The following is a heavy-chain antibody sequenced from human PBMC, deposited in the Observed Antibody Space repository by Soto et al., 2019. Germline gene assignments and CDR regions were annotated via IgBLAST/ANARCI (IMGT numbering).Heavy chain of an antibody. Sequence: GGSLRLSCAASGFTFSSYGMHWVRQAPGKGLEWVAVISYDGSNKYYADSVKGRFTISRDNSKNTLYLQMNSLRAEDTAVYYCAKDRLERPIYYYYYYMDVWGKGTTVTVSS. CDR3: AKDRLERPIYYYYYYMDV. CDR2: ISYDGSNK. D-gene: IGHD1-1*01. CDR1: GFTFSSYG. J-gene: IGHJ6*03. V-gene: IGHV3-30*18.